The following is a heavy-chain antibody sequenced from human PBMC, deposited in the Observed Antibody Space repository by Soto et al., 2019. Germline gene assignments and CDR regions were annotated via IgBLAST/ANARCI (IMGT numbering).Heavy chain of an antibody. J-gene: IGHJ6*02. CDR2: ISGSGGST. V-gene: IGHV3-23*01. CDR3: APTIYYYGMDV. Sequence: PGGSLTLSCAASGFTFSSYAVSWVRQAPGKGLEWVSAISGSGGSTYYADSVKGRFTIALDNSKITLYVQINSLRAEDTAVYYCAPTIYYYGMDVWGQGTTVTVSS. D-gene: IGHD1-1*01. CDR1: GFTFSSYA.